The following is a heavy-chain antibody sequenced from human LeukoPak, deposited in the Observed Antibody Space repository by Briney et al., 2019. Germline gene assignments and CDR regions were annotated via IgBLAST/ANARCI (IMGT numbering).Heavy chain of an antibody. V-gene: IGHV3-30-3*01. J-gene: IGHJ4*02. Sequence: QSGGSLRLSCAASGFTFSSYAMHWVRQAPGKGLEWVAVISYDGSNKYYADSVKGRFTISRDNSKNTLYLQMNSLRAEDTAVYYCARDNNDVADYXXXGTLVXVSS. CDR2: ISYDGSNK. D-gene: IGHD1-1*01. CDR1: GFTFSSYA. CDR3: ARDNNDVADY.